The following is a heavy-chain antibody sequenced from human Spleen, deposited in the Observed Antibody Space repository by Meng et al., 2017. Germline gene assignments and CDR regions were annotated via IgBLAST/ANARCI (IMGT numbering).Heavy chain of an antibody. CDR3: SRQWLRSYGTYYFDS. V-gene: IGHV3-49*03. Sequence: GGSLRLSCAASGFTFSSYAMSWFRQAPGRGLEWVGFFRSTAYGGTPEYAASVKGRFTISRDDSKSIAYLQMNSLITEDTAVFYCSRQWLRSYGTYYFDSWGQGTLVTVSS. D-gene: IGHD5-12*01. CDR2: FRSTAYGGTP. CDR1: GFTFSSYA. J-gene: IGHJ4*02.